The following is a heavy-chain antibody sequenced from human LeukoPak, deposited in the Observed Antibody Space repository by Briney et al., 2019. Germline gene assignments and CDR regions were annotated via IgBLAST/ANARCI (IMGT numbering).Heavy chain of an antibody. D-gene: IGHD3-16*01. CDR3: ARAYATGGFDY. Sequence: VKPSETLSLTCTVSGGSISSYYWSWIRQPPGKGLEWIGYIYYSGSTNYNPSLKSRVTMSVDTSKNQFSLKLSSVTAADTAVYYCARAYATGGFDYWGQGTLVTVSS. CDR2: IYYSGST. V-gene: IGHV4-59*12. CDR1: GGSISSYY. J-gene: IGHJ4*02.